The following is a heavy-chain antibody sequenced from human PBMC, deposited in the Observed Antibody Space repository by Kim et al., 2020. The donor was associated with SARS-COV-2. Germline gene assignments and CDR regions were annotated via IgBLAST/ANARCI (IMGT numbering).Heavy chain of an antibody. CDR2: INTNTGNP. V-gene: IGHV7-4-1*02. Sequence: ASVKVSCKASGYTFTSYAMNWVRQAPGQGLEWMGWINTNTGNPTYAQGFTGRFVFSLDTAVSTAYLQISSLKAEDTAVYYCARGGTYYYDSRGYLGFCWFDPWGQGSLVTVSS. J-gene: IGHJ5*02. CDR1: GYTFTSYA. CDR3: ARGGTYYYDSRGYLGFCWFDP. D-gene: IGHD3-22*01.